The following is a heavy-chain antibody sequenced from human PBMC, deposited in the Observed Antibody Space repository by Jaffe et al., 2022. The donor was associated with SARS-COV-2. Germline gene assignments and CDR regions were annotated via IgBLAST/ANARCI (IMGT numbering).Heavy chain of an antibody. D-gene: IGHD2-8*01. V-gene: IGHV3-48*02. Sequence: EVQLVESGGGLVQPGGSLRLSCAASGFTFSSYRMNWVRQAPGKGLEWLSYISPGGSTMYYADSVKGRFTISRDKAKNSLYLQMNSLRDEDTAVYYCARASVYCSNGVCDGGGRSYFDYWGQGTLVTVSS. CDR1: GFTFSSYR. J-gene: IGHJ4*02. CDR3: ARASVYCSNGVCDGGGRSYFDY. CDR2: ISPGGSTM.